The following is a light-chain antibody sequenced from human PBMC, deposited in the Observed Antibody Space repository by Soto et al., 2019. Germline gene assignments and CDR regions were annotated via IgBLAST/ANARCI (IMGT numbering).Light chain of an antibody. CDR2: LNTDRSH. V-gene: IGLV4-69*01. CDR1: SGHSDYA. J-gene: IGLJ2*01. CDR3: QTWGTGIV. Sequence: QLVLTQSPSASASLGASVKLTCTLSSGHSDYAIAWHQQRPENGPRYLLTLNTDRSHNRGDGIPDRFSGSSSGAERYLTISSLQSEDEADYYCQTWGTGIVFGGGTKLTVL.